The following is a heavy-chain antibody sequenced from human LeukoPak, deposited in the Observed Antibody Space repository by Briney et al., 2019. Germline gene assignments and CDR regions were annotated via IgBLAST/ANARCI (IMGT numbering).Heavy chain of an antibody. D-gene: IGHD3-10*01. Sequence: GGSLRLSCAASGFTFSSYAMHWVRQAPGKGLEYVSAISSNGGSTYYADSVKGRFTISRDNSKNTLYLQMNSLRAEDTAVYYCARDRITMVRGVHSYYFDYWGQGTLVTVSS. J-gene: IGHJ4*02. CDR3: ARDRITMVRGVHSYYFDY. CDR1: GFTFSSYA. CDR2: ISSNGGST. V-gene: IGHV3-64*04.